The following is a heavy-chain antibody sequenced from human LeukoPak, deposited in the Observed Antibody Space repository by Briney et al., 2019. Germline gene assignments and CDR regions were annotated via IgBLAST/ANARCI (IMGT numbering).Heavy chain of an antibody. CDR2: ISYDGSNK. Sequence: GGSLRLSCAASGFTFSSYGMHWVRQAPGKGLEWVAVISYDGSNKYYADSVKGRFTISRDNSKNTLYLQMNSLRAEDTAVYYCAKDHYYDSSGYPYYFDYWGQGTLVTVSS. J-gene: IGHJ4*02. V-gene: IGHV3-30*18. CDR3: AKDHYYDSSGYPYYFDY. D-gene: IGHD3-22*01. CDR1: GFTFSSYG.